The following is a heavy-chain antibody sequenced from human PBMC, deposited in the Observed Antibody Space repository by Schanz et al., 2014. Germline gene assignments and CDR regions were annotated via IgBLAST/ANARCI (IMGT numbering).Heavy chain of an antibody. CDR2: INGYNGHT. CDR1: GGTFSSFG. Sequence: VQLEQSGAEVKKPGSSVKVSCKASGGTFSSFGINWVRQAPGQGLEWMGWINGYNGHTLYAQKFQGRVTMTTDTSTSTSYMELTSLRFDDTAVYYCARGYGDSPTDFWGQGTLVTVSS. CDR3: ARGYGDSPTDF. D-gene: IGHD4-17*01. V-gene: IGHV1-18*01. J-gene: IGHJ4*02.